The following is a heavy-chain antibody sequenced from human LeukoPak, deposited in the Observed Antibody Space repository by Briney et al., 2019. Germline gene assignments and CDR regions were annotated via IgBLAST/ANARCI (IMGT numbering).Heavy chain of an antibody. J-gene: IGHJ3*02. CDR1: GFTFTSYV. Sequence: VRSLRLSCIASGFTFTSYVIHWVRQAPGKGLEWVAVVWFDGNNNYYAEFVKGRFTVSRDNSKNTLYLQMNSLRVEDTAVYYCAKGGGRPIDDAFDIWGQGTMVTVSS. V-gene: IGHV3-33*06. CDR2: VWFDGNNN. D-gene: IGHD3-16*01. CDR3: AKGGGRPIDDAFDI.